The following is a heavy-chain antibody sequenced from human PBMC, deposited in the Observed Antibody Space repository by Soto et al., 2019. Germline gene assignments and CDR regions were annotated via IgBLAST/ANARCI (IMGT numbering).Heavy chain of an antibody. J-gene: IGHJ4*02. Sequence: QVQLVESGGGVVQPGRSLRLSCAASGFTFRSYAMHWVRQAPGKGLEWVAVISYDGSNKYYADSVKGRFTISRDNSKNTLYLQMNSLRAEDTAVYYCARDQDIVVVVAATLDYWGQGTLVTVSS. V-gene: IGHV3-30-3*01. CDR1: GFTFRSYA. CDR3: ARDQDIVVVVAATLDY. CDR2: ISYDGSNK. D-gene: IGHD2-15*01.